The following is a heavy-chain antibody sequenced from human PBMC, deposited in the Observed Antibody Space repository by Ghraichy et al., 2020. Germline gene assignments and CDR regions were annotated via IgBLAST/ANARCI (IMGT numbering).Heavy chain of an antibody. Sequence: LSLTCAASGFTYNNYAMVWVRQAPEKGLEWVSTISDSGGSTFYTDSVKGRFTISRDNSRNTLFLQMNRLRAEDTAVYFCARREIGSSNGFGYWGQGTLVTVSS. V-gene: IGHV3-23*01. J-gene: IGHJ4*02. CDR1: GFTYNNYA. D-gene: IGHD3-22*01. CDR3: ARREIGSSNGFGY. CDR2: ISDSGGST.